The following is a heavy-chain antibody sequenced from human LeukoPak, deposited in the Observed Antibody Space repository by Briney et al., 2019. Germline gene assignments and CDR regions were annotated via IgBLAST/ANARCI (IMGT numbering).Heavy chain of an antibody. D-gene: IGHD6-19*01. V-gene: IGHV1-69*05. J-gene: IGHJ5*02. CDR1: GCTFASYG. CDR2: IIPIFGTA. Sequence: GASVKVSCKASGCTFASYGMSWVRQAPGQGLEWMGGIIPIFGTANYAQKFQGRGTINTDKSTRTAYMELSSVRSEDTAVYYCARAPYSSGWYGQYNWFDPWGQGTLVTVSS. CDR3: ARAPYSSGWYGQYNWFDP.